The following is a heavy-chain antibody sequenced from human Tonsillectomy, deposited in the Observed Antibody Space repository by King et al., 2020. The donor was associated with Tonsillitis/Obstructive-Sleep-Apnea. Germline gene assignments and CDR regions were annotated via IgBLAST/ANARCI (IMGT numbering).Heavy chain of an antibody. V-gene: IGHV3-33*01. CDR1: GFTFSSYG. CDR3: ARDYAAVAGWGDAFDI. CDR2: ILYDGSNK. D-gene: IGHD6-19*01. Sequence: VQLVESGGGVVQPGRSLRLSCAASGFTFSSYGMHWVRQAPGQGLEWGAVILYDGSNKYYGDSVKGRFTISRDNSKNTLYLQMNSLRAEDTAVYYCARDYAAVAGWGDAFDIWGQGTMVTVSS. J-gene: IGHJ3*02.